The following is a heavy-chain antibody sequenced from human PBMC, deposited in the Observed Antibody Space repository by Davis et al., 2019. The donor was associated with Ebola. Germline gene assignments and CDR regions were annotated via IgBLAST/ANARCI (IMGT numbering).Heavy chain of an antibody. CDR2: IKQDGSEK. D-gene: IGHD2-15*01. V-gene: IGHV3-7*01. CDR3: ARGRRYCSGGSCFLFDI. J-gene: IGHJ3*02. Sequence: GESLKISCAASGFIFSNYAMSWVRQAPGKGLEWVANIKQDGSEKYYVDSVKGRFTISRDNAKNSLYLQMNSLRAEDTAVYYCARGRRYCSGGSCFLFDIWGQGTMVTVSS. CDR1: GFIFSNYA.